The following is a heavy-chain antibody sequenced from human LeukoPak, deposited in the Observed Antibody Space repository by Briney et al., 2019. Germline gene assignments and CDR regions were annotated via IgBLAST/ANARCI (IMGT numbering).Heavy chain of an antibody. CDR1: GFTFSSYA. Sequence: GRSLRLSCAASGFTFSSYAMHWVRQAPGKGLEWVAVISNDGTNEYYADSVKGRCTISRDNSKNTLYLQVNSLRDEDTAVYYCARDLTTESRISAAGPPAYWGQGTLVTVSS. V-gene: IGHV3-30-3*01. CDR2: ISNDGTNE. D-gene: IGHD6-13*01. J-gene: IGHJ4*02. CDR3: ARDLTTESRISAAGPPAY.